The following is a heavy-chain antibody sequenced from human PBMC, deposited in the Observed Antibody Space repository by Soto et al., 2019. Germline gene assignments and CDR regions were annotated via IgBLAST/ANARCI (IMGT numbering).Heavy chain of an antibody. V-gene: IGHV1-18*01. CDR3: ARDESGVVTAARLLF. CDR2: ISAYNGNT. J-gene: IGHJ4*02. D-gene: IGHD2-2*01. CDR1: GYTFTSYG. Sequence: SVKVSCKASGYTFTSYGISWVRQAPGQGLEWMGWISAYNGNTNYAQKLQGRVTMTTDTSTSTAYMELRSLRSDDTAVYYCARDESGVVTAARLLFWGQGNMVTVAS.